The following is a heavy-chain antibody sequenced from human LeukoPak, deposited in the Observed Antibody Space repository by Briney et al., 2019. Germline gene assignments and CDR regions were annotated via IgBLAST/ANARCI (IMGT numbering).Heavy chain of an antibody. CDR3: ARVGPGYYYDSSGYYFQATFYYGMDV. J-gene: IGHJ6*02. Sequence: ASVKVSCKASGYTLTSYAMHWVRQAPGQRLEWMGWINAGNGNTKYSQKFQGRVTITRDTSASTAYMELSSLRSEDTAVYYCARVGPGYYYDSSGYYFQATFYYGMDVWGQGTTVTVSS. CDR2: INAGNGNT. CDR1: GYTLTSYA. D-gene: IGHD3-22*01. V-gene: IGHV1-3*01.